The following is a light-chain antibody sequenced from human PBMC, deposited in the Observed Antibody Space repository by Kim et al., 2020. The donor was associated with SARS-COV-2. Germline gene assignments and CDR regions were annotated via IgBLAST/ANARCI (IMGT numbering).Light chain of an antibody. J-gene: IGLJ2*01. V-gene: IGLV3-19*01. CDR1: NVRSYY. CDR2: GKN. CDR3: NSRDSSGNHLV. Sequence: SSELTQDPSVSVALGQTVRITCHGDNVRSYYGGWYQQKPGQAPVLVIYGKNNRPSGIPDRFSGSISGNTASLTITGAQVEDEADYYYNSRDSSGNHLVFG.